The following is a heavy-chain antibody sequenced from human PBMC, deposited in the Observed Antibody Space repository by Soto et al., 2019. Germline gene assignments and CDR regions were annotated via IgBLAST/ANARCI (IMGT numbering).Heavy chain of an antibody. D-gene: IGHD1-7*01. V-gene: IGHV3-30*18. Sequence: PGGSLRLSCAASGFTFSSYGMHWVRQAPGKGLEWVAVISYDGSNKYYADSGKGRFTISRDNSKNTLYLQMNSLRAEDTAVYYCAKISLELHDAFDIWGQGTMVTVSS. CDR3: AKISLELHDAFDI. CDR2: ISYDGSNK. CDR1: GFTFSSYG. J-gene: IGHJ3*02.